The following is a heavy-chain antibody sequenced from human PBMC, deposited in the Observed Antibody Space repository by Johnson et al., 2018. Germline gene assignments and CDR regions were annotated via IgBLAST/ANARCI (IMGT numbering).Heavy chain of an antibody. D-gene: IGHD6-19*01. J-gene: IGHJ4*02. CDR1: GGTFSSYG. CDR2: IMPIFGTP. V-gene: IGHV1-69*01. Sequence: QVQLVESGAEVKKPGSSXNVSCKASGGTFSSYGITWVRQAPGQGLEWLGEIMPIFGTPNYAQKFQGRGTINADESTSTAYMELTSLRSEDTAVYYCARHKYNTGWADWGQGTLLTVSS. CDR3: ARHKYNTGWAD.